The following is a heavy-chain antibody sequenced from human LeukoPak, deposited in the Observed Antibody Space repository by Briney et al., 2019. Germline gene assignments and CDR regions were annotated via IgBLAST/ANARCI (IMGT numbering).Heavy chain of an antibody. J-gene: IGHJ5*02. D-gene: IGHD6-19*01. Sequence: PWETLSLTCTVSGGSLSSYYWSWIRQPPGKGLEWIGYIYYSGSTNYNPSLKSRVTISVDTSKNQFSLKLSSVTAADTAVYYCARDGAYSSGLSVWFDPWGQGTLVTVSS. CDR1: GGSLSSYY. CDR3: ARDGAYSSGLSVWFDP. V-gene: IGHV4-59*12. CDR2: IYYSGST.